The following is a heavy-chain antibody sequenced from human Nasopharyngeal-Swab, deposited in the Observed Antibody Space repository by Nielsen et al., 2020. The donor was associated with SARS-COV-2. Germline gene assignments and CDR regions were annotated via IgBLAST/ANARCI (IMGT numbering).Heavy chain of an antibody. CDR1: GGSVSSGSYY. Sequence: SETLSLTCTVSGGSVSSGSYYWSWIRQPPGKGLEWIGYIYYSGSTNYNPSLKSRLTISVDTSKSQFSLKLSSVTAADTAVYYCGRVMFDWSVRPFDYWGQGTLVTVSS. D-gene: IGHD3-9*01. V-gene: IGHV4-61*01. J-gene: IGHJ4*02. CDR3: GRVMFDWSVRPFDY. CDR2: IYYSGST.